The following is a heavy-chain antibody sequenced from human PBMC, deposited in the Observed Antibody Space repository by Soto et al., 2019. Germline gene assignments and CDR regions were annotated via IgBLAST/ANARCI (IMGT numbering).Heavy chain of an antibody. CDR3: ARAPLAYCSGGSCYTALNFDF. V-gene: IGHV1-69*02. CDR2: IIPILGIA. D-gene: IGHD2-15*01. CDR1: GGTFSSYT. J-gene: IGHJ4*02. Sequence: QVQLVQSGAEVKKPGSSVKVSCKASGGTFSSYTISWVRQAPGQGLEWMGRIIPILGIANYAQKFQGRVTITADKSTITAYMELSRLRSEETAVYYFARAPLAYCSGGSCYTALNFDFWGQGSLVTVSS.